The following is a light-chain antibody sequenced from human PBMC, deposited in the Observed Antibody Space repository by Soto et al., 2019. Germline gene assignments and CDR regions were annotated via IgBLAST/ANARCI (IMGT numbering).Light chain of an antibody. V-gene: IGKV1-12*01. CDR1: QDISTW. J-gene: IGKJ4*01. Sequence: DIQMTQAPSSVSASVGDRVTISWRASQDISTWLAWYQQKPGKAPKLLISAASSLQSGVPSRFSGSGSGTDFSLTISSIQPEDFATYYRQQANSFPRTLGGGTKVDIK. CDR3: QQANSFPRT. CDR2: AAS.